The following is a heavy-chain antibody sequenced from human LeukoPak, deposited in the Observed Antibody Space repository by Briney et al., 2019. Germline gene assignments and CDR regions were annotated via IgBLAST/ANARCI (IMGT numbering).Heavy chain of an antibody. Sequence: GGSLRLSCAASGFTFSSYSMNWVRQAPGKGLEWVSSISSSSSYIYYADSVKGRFTISRDNAKNSLYLQMNSLRAEDTAVYYCAREVAGTPGVDYWGQGTLVTVSS. V-gene: IGHV3-21*01. CDR3: AREVAGTPGVDY. CDR1: GFTFSSYS. CDR2: ISSSSSYI. J-gene: IGHJ4*02. D-gene: IGHD6-19*01.